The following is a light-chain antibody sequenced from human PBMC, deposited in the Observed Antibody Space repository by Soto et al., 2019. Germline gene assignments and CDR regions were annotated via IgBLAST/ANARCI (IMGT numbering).Light chain of an antibody. V-gene: IGLV1-40*01. Sequence: QPVLTQPPSVSGAPGQRVTISCTGSSSNIGTRYDVHWYQQLPGTAPKLLIYANSNRPSGVPDRFSGSKSGTSASLAITGLQAEDEADYYCQSYDSSLSGVVFGGGTKVTVL. J-gene: IGLJ2*01. CDR1: SSNIGTRYD. CDR3: QSYDSSLSGVV. CDR2: ANS.